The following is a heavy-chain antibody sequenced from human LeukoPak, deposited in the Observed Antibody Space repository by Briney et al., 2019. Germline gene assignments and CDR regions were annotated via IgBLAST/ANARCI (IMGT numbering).Heavy chain of an antibody. CDR1: GFTFSGSA. Sequence: GGSLRLSCAASGFTFSGSAMHWVRQASGKGLEWVGRIRSKANSYATAYAASVKGRFTISRDDSKNTAYLQMNSLKTEDTVVYYCTRPSTVSGKDYWGQGTLVTVSS. V-gene: IGHV3-73*01. CDR2: IRSKANSYAT. CDR3: TRPSTVSGKDY. D-gene: IGHD4-17*01. J-gene: IGHJ4*02.